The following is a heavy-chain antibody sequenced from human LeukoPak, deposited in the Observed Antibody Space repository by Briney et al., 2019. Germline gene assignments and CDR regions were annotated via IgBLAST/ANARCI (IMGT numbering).Heavy chain of an antibody. CDR3: ARDGPSGSITYDH. J-gene: IGHJ4*02. V-gene: IGHV1-2*02. D-gene: IGHD2/OR15-2a*01. CDR1: GYTFTGYY. CDR2: INPKSGGT. Sequence: ASVKVSCKASGYTFTGYYMHWVRQAPGQGLEWMGWINPKSGGTKYAQKFQGRVTITGDTSIRTAYMELSGLTSDDTAVYYCARDGPSGSITYDHWGQGTVVTVSS.